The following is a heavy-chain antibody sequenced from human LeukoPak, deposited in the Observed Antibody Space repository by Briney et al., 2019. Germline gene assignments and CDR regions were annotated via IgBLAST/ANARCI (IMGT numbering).Heavy chain of an antibody. V-gene: IGHV4-34*01. D-gene: IGHD1-26*01. Sequence: SETLSLTCAVYGGSFSGYYWSWIRQPPGKGLEWIGEINHSGSTNYNPSLTSRVTISVDTSKNQFSLKLTSVTAADTAVYYCASFPGTSRFHYWGQGTLVTVSS. CDR3: ASFPGTSRFHY. CDR2: INHSGST. CDR1: GGSFSGYY. J-gene: IGHJ4*02.